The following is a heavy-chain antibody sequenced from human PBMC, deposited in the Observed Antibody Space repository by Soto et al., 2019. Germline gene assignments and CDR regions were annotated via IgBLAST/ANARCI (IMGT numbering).Heavy chain of an antibody. CDR2: IYYSGST. Sequence: QLQLQESGPGLVKPSETLSLTCTVSGGSISSSSYYWGWIRQPPGKGLEWIGSIYYSGSTYYNPSLKSRVTISVDTSKNPFSLKLSSVTAADTAVYYCERLPPGSGYFGGRGNYYMDVWGKGTTVTVSS. D-gene: IGHD3-3*01. CDR1: GGSISSSSYY. CDR3: ERLPPGSGYFGGRGNYYMDV. J-gene: IGHJ6*03. V-gene: IGHV4-39*01.